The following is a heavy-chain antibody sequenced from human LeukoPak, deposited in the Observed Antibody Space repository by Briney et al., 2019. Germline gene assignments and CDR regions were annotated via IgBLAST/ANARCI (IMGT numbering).Heavy chain of an antibody. V-gene: IGHV3-7*01. CDR2: IKQDGSEK. CDR1: GFTFSSYG. Sequence: GGSLRLSCAASGFTFSSYGMSWVRQAPGKWLEWVANIKQDGSEKYYVYSVKGRFTISRDNAKNSLYLQMNSLRAEDTAVYYCARDWNYKARRPDVFDIWGQGTMVTVSS. CDR3: ARDWNYKARRPDVFDI. J-gene: IGHJ3*02. D-gene: IGHD1-7*01.